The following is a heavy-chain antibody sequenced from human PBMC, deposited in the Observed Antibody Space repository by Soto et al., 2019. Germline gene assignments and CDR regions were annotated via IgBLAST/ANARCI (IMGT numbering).Heavy chain of an antibody. CDR1: GFTFTSSA. D-gene: IGHD3-3*01. Sequence: ASVKVSCKASGFTFTSSAVQWVRQARGQRLEWIGWIVVGSGNTNYAQKFQERVTITRDMSTSTAYMELSSLRSEDTAVYYCAAAGVLEWLLGPDYWGQGTLVPSPQ. CDR3: AAAGVLEWLLGPDY. V-gene: IGHV1-58*01. J-gene: IGHJ4*02. CDR2: IVVGSGNT.